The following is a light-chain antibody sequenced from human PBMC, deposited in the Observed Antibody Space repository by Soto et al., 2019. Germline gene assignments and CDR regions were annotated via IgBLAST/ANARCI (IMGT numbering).Light chain of an antibody. CDR1: QGITSA. J-gene: IGKJ1*01. Sequence: AIQLTQSPSSLSASVGDRVTITCRASQGITSAVAWYQQKPGKAPKLLIYDASSLESGVPSRFSGSGSGTEFTLTISSLQPDDFATYYCQQYKSYSTFGQGTKVDIK. V-gene: IGKV1-13*02. CDR3: QQYKSYST. CDR2: DAS.